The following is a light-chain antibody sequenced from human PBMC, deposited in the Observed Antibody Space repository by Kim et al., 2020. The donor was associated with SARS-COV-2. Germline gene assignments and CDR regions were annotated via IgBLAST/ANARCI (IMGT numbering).Light chain of an antibody. Sequence: EIVLTQSPGTLSLSPGERATLPCRASQSVSSSYLAWYQQKPGQAPRLLIYGASSRATGIPDRFSGSGSGTDFTLTISRPEPEDFAVYYCQQYGSSPPYTFGQGTKLEI. CDR1: QSVSSSY. CDR2: GAS. CDR3: QQYGSSPPYT. V-gene: IGKV3-20*01. J-gene: IGKJ2*01.